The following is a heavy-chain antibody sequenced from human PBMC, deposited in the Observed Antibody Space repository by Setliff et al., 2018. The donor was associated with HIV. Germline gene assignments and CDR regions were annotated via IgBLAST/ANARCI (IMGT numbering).Heavy chain of an antibody. J-gene: IGHJ4*02. CDR3: ARVPGRDYYDTSGDFDY. V-gene: IGHV4-39*07. CDR2: ISYGGIT. CDR1: GGSISSTNYY. Sequence: PSETLSLTCTVSGGSISSTNYYWGWLRQTPGKGLEWIGAISYGGITYYNPSLTSRVTISVDTSKNQFSLKVTSVTAADTAVYYCARVPGRDYYDTSGDFDYWGLGTLVTVSS. D-gene: IGHD3-22*01.